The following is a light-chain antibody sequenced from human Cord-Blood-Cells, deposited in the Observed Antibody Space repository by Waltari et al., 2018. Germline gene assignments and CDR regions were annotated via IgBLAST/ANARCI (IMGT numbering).Light chain of an antibody. CDR3: QSYDSSLSGYV. CDR2: GNS. CDR1: SSTIGAGYD. V-gene: IGLV1-40*01. Sequence: QSVLTQPPSVSGAPGQRVTISCTGSSSTIGAGYDVHWYQQLPRTAPKLLIYGNSNRPSGVPDRFSGSKSGTSASLAITGLQAEDEADYYCQSYDSSLSGYVFGTGTKVTVL. J-gene: IGLJ1*01.